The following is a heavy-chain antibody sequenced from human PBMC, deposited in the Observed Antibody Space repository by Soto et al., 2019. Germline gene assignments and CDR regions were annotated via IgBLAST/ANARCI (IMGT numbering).Heavy chain of an antibody. D-gene: IGHD4-17*01. V-gene: IGHV3-33*01. J-gene: IGHJ4*02. Sequence: QVRLVESGGGVVQPGRSLRLSCAASGFTFSRFGMHWVRQAPGKGLEWVAVIWYDGRNKYYADSVKGRFTISRDNSKNTLYLQMNSLRVEDTAVYYCARAQNGAPDYWGQGTLVTVSS. CDR1: GFTFSRFG. CDR2: IWYDGRNK. CDR3: ARAQNGAPDY.